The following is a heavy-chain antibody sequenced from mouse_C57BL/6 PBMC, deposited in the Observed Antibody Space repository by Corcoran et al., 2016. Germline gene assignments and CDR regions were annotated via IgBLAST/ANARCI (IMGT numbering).Heavy chain of an antibody. CDR2: IYPRCGNT. CDR3: ARGDGYYSFAY. D-gene: IGHD2-3*01. V-gene: IGHV1-81*01. J-gene: IGHJ3*01. CDR1: GYTFTSYG. Sequence: QVQLQQSGAELARPGASVKLSCKASGYTFTSYGISWVKQRTGQGLEWIGEIYPRCGNTYYNEKFKGKATLTTDKSSSTAYMELRSLTSEDSAVYFWARGDGYYSFAYWGQGTLVTVSA.